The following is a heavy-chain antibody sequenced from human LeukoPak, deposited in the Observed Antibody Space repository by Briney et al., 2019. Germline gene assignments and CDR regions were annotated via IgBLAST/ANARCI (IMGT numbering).Heavy chain of an antibody. CDR1: GYTFTSYY. V-gene: IGHV1-46*01. CDR2: INPSGGGT. Sequence: GASVKVSCKASGYTFTSYYMHWVRQAPGQGLEWMGIINPSGGGTSYAQKFQGRVTITADESTSTAYMELSSLRSEDTAVYYCARAWGDYDSGNFDYWGQGTLVTVSS. J-gene: IGHJ4*02. D-gene: IGHD5-12*01. CDR3: ARAWGDYDSGNFDY.